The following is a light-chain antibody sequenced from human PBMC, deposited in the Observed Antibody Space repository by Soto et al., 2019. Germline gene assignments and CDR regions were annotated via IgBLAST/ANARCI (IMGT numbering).Light chain of an antibody. CDR2: DAS. V-gene: IGKV1-33*01. Sequence: IKLTQSPSSLSASVEDRFTSTCQASQDISNYLNWYQQKPGKAPKLLIYDASNLETGVPSRFSGSGSGTDFTFTISSLQPEDIATYYCQQYDNLPAFGGGTKVDIK. J-gene: IGKJ4*01. CDR1: QDISNY. CDR3: QQYDNLPA.